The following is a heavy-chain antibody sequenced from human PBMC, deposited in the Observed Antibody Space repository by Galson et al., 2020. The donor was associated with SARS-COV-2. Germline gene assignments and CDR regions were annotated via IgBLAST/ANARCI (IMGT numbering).Heavy chain of an antibody. V-gene: IGHV3-33*05. CDR1: GFTLSSYG. CDR3: AREERGSFSVY. Sequence: GGSLRLSCATSGFTLSSYGVLWVRQAPGKGLEWVALISYDGSNRYYADSVKGQFTISRDSSRSTVYLQMNSLRAEDTAIYFCAREERGSFSVYWCLGTLVTVSS. D-gene: IGHD1-26*01. CDR2: ISYDGSNR. J-gene: IGHJ4*02.